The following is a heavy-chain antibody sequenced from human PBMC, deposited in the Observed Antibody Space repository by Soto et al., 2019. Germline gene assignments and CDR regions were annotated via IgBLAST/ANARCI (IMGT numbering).Heavy chain of an antibody. J-gene: IGHJ4*02. CDR3: ARDNLAFQGAFDL. D-gene: IGHD3-16*01. CDR1: GFVFSDFQ. V-gene: IGHV3-21*01. CDR2: ITGTSAFT. Sequence: GVSLRLSCAASGFVFSDFQFNWVRQAPGGGLEWLSSITGTSAFTEYAESIEGRFTISRDNPNKLLFLHMDNLRPEDTAVYYCARDNLAFQGAFDLWGQGTLVAVYS.